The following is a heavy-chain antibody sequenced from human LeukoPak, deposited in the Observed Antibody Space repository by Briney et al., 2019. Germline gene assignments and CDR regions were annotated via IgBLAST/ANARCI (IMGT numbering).Heavy chain of an antibody. Sequence: GGSLRLSCAASGFTFSTYSMSWVRQAPGKGLEWISHISAASRGIYYADSVKGRFTISRDNAKNSLYLQMNSLRAEDTAVYYCARDWATPDYWGQGTLVTVSS. V-gene: IGHV3-48*01. CDR3: ARDWATPDY. J-gene: IGHJ4*02. CDR2: ISAASRGI. CDR1: GFTFSTYS. D-gene: IGHD5-12*01.